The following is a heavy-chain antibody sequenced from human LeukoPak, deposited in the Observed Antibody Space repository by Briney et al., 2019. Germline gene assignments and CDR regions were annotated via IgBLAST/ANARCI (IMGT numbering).Heavy chain of an antibody. V-gene: IGHV1-69*13. CDR1: GGTFSSYA. Sequence: PWASVKVSCKASGGTFSSYAISWVRQAPGQGLEWMGGIIPIFGTANYAQEFQGRVTITADESTSTAYMELSSLRSEDTAVYYCARGPTGAGDYENYFDYWGQGTLVTVSS. CDR2: IIPIFGTA. D-gene: IGHD4-17*01. J-gene: IGHJ4*02. CDR3: ARGPTGAGDYENYFDY.